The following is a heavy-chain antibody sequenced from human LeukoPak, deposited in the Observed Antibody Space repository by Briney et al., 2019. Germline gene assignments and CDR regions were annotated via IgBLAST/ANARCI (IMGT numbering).Heavy chain of an antibody. CDR2: IYYSGST. D-gene: IGHD5-18*01. Sequence: SGTLSLTCTVSGGSISSGDYYWSWIRQPPGKGLEWIGYIYYSGSTYYNPSLKSRVTISVDTSKNQFSLKLSSVTAADTAVYYCARVDTAMVSFIDYWGQGTLVTVSS. V-gene: IGHV4-30-4*01. CDR3: ARVDTAMVSFIDY. CDR1: GGSISSGDYY. J-gene: IGHJ4*02.